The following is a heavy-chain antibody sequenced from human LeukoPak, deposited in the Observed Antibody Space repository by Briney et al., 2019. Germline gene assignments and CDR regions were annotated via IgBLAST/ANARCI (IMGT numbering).Heavy chain of an antibody. CDR1: GGTFSSYA. J-gene: IGHJ6*02. Sequence: SVKVSCKASGGTFSSYAISWVQQAPGQGLEWMGGIIPIFGTANYAQKFQGRVTITADESTSTAYMGLSSLRSEDTAVYYCARNPRAYYYYGMDVWGQGTTVTVSS. CDR3: ARNPRAYYYYGMDV. V-gene: IGHV1-69*13. CDR2: IIPIFGTA.